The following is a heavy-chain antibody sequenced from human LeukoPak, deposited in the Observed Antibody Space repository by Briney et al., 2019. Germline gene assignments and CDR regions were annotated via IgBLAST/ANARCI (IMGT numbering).Heavy chain of an antibody. J-gene: IGHJ4*02. Sequence: SCKASGFTFSSYGMHWVRQAPGKGLEWVTFIRYDGSFKNYADSVKGRFTISRDNSKNTLYVQMNSLRAEDTAVYYCAKDNVLMKSIDYWGQGTLVTVSS. CDR3: AKDNVLMKSIDY. CDR2: IRYDGSFK. CDR1: GFTFSSYG. D-gene: IGHD2-8*01. V-gene: IGHV3-30*02.